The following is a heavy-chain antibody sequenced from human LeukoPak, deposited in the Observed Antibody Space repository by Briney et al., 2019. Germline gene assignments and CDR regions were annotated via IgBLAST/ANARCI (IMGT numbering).Heavy chain of an antibody. Sequence: GWSLRLSCAASGFTFSNYNMNWVRQAPGKGLEWVSSISSSSSYIYYADSVKGRFTISRDNSKNTLYLQMNSLRAEDTAVYYCARGSGVPWGQGTLVTVSS. CDR1: GFTFSNYN. D-gene: IGHD7-27*01. CDR2: ISSSSSYI. V-gene: IGHV3-21*01. J-gene: IGHJ5*02. CDR3: ARGSGVP.